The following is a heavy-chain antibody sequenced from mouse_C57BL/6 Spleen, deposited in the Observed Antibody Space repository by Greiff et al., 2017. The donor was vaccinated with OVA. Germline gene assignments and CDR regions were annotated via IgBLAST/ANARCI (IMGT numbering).Heavy chain of an antibody. CDR3: ARYRLDFDV. CDR2: IYPGSGST. CDR1: GYTFTSYW. V-gene: IGHV1-55*01. Sequence: QVQLQQPGAELVKPGASVKMSCKASGYTFTSYWITWVKPRPGQGLEWLGDIYPGSGSTNSNEKFKSQATLTVDTSSSTAYMQLSSLTSEDSAVYYCARYRLDFDVGGTGTTVTVSS. J-gene: IGHJ1*03.